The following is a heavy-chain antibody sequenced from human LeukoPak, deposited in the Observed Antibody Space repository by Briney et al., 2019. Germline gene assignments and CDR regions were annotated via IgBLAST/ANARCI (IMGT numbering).Heavy chain of an antibody. CDR2: ISVYSGNT. CDR3: ARHGRAVMNVWFDP. CDR1: GYTFTNHD. Sequence: ASVKVACKASGYTFTNHDISWVRQAPGQGLEWMGWISVYSGNTNYAQDFQGRVTMTTDTSTSTAYVELRSLRADDTAVYYCARHGRAVMNVWFDPWGQGTLVSVSS. J-gene: IGHJ5*02. V-gene: IGHV1-18*01. D-gene: IGHD1-26*01.